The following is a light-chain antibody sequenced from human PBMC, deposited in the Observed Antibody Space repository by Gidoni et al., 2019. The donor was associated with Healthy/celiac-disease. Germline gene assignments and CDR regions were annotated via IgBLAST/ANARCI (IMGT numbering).Light chain of an antibody. V-gene: IGLV2-14*01. CDR3: SSYTSSSTRV. J-gene: IGLJ2*01. CDR2: EVS. Sequence: QSALPQPASVSGSPGQSITISCPGTSRDVGGYNYVPWYQQHPGKAPKLMIYEVSNRPSGVSNRFSGSKSGNTASLTISGLQAEDEADYYCSSYTSSSTRVFGGGTKLTVL. CDR1: SRDVGGYNY.